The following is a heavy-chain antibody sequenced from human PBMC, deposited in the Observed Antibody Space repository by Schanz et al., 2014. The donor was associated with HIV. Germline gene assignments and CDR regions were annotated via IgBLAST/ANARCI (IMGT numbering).Heavy chain of an antibody. V-gene: IGHV3-33*08. CDR1: GFTFDSYG. CDR2: KWNDGSNT. J-gene: IGHJ4*02. Sequence: QVQLVESGGGVVQPGRSLRLSCAASGFTFDSYGIHWVRQAPGKGLEWVAVKWNDGSNTFYADSVKGRFTISRDNSKKTVFLQMNNLRAEDTAVYYCARLRGFLWFGDHPYSFDYWGQGTLVTVSS. CDR3: ARLRGFLWFGDHPYSFDY. D-gene: IGHD3-10*01.